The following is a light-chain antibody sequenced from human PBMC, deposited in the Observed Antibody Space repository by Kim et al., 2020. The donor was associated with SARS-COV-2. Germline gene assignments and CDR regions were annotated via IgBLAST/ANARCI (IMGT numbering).Light chain of an antibody. Sequence: EIVLTQSPATLSVSPGERATLSCRASQSVSSYLAWYKQKPGQAPRLLIYDVSTRATGIPARFSGSGSGTDFTLTISSLEPEDFAIYYCQQRSKWALTFGGGTKVDIK. CDR2: DVS. J-gene: IGKJ4*01. CDR3: QQRSKWALT. CDR1: QSVSSY. V-gene: IGKV3-11*01.